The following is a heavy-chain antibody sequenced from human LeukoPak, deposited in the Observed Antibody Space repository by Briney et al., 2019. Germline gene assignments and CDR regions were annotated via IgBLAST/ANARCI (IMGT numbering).Heavy chain of an antibody. J-gene: IGHJ4*02. CDR3: AKDARFSDDH. CDR1: GFTFSSYA. D-gene: IGHD6-6*01. CDR2: ISTSGDRT. Sequence: GGSLRLPCAASGFTFSSYAMSWVRQAPGKGLDWVSGISTSGDRTYYADSVKGRFPISRDNSKNTLYLQMNSLRAEDTAVYYCAKDARFSDDHWGQGTLVTVSS. V-gene: IGHV3-23*01.